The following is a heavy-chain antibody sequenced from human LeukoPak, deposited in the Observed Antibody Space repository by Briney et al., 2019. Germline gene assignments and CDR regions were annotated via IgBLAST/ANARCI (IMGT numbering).Heavy chain of an antibody. CDR3: ARDFSSGSFYGDYYFDY. D-gene: IGHD1-26*01. CDR1: GFTFSSYG. Sequence: GGSLRLSCAASGFTFSSYGMHWVRQAPGKGLEWVAFIRYDGSNKYYADSVKGRFTISRDNSKNTLYLQMNSLRAEDTAVYYCARDFSSGSFYGDYYFDYWGQGTLVTVSS. CDR2: IRYDGSNK. V-gene: IGHV3-30*02. J-gene: IGHJ4*02.